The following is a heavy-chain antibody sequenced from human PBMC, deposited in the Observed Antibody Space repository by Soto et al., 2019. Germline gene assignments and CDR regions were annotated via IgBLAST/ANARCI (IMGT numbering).Heavy chain of an antibody. CDR2: ISGSGVST. J-gene: IGHJ4*02. CDR1: GFSVNIYA. V-gene: IGHV3-23*01. D-gene: IGHD1-26*01. CDR3: ARDASSGSYFFDY. Sequence: SLRLSCASSGFSVNIYAVGWVRQAPGKGLEWVSAISGSGVSTYYADSVKGRFTISRDNSKNTLYLQMNSLRAEDTAVYYCARDASSGSYFFDYWGQGTLVTVSS.